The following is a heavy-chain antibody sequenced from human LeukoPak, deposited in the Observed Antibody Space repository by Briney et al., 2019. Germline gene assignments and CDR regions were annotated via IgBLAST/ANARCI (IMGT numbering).Heavy chain of an antibody. D-gene: IGHD3-22*01. V-gene: IGHV3-33*06. CDR2: IWYDGSNK. J-gene: IGHJ4*02. CDR3: AKGRSVVVITTYLDY. CDR1: GFTFSSYG. Sequence: GRSLRLSCAASGFTFSSYGMHWVRQAPGKGLEWVAVIWYDGSNKYYADSVKGRFTISRDNSKNSLYLQMNSLRAEDTAVYYCAKGRSVVVITTYLDYWGQGTLVTVSS.